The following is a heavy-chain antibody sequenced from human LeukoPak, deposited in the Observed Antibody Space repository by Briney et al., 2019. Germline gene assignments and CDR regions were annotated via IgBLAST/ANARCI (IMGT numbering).Heavy chain of an antibody. J-gene: IGHJ5*02. CDR3: ARHQGGTFDP. CDR1: GGSISSSSYY. CDR2: IYYSGST. Sequence: ETLSLTCTVSGGSISSSSYYWGWIRQPPGKGLEWIGSIYYSGSTYYNPSLKSRVTISVDTSKNQFSLKLSSVTAADTAVYYCARHQGGTFDPWAREPWSPSPQ. D-gene: IGHD1-1*01. V-gene: IGHV4-39*01.